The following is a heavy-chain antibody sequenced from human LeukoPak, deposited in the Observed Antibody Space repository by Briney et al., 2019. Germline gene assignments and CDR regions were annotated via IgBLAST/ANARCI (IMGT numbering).Heavy chain of an antibody. Sequence: SQTLSLTCTVSGDSISSYYWNWIRQPPGKGLEWIGYIYYSGSTNYNPSLKSRVTISVDTSKNQFSLKLSSVTAADTAVYYCARVYDSSGYYYPIDYWGQGTLVTVSS. V-gene: IGHV4-59*01. J-gene: IGHJ4*02. CDR2: IYYSGST. CDR1: GDSISSYY. CDR3: ARVYDSSGYYYPIDY. D-gene: IGHD3-22*01.